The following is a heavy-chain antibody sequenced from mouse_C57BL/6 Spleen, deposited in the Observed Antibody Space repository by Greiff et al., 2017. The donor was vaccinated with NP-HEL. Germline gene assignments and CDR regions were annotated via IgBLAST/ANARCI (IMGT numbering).Heavy chain of an antibody. CDR2: INPYNGGT. CDR1: GYTFTDYY. D-gene: IGHD2-4*01. Sequence: VQLQQSGPVLVKPGASVKMSCKASGYTFTDYYMNWVKQSHGKSLEWIGVINPYNGGTSYNQKFKGKATLTVDKSSSTAYMELNSLTSEDSAVYYCARNYYDYDFWFAYWGQGTLVTVSA. CDR3: ARNYYDYDFWFAY. J-gene: IGHJ3*01. V-gene: IGHV1-19*01.